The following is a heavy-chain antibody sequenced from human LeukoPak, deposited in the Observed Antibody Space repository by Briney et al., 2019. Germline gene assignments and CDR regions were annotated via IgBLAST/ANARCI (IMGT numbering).Heavy chain of an antibody. CDR2: IIPILGIA. CDR1: GGTFSSYA. V-gene: IGHV1-69*04. J-gene: IGHJ4*02. CDR3: ARGGVGATGYYFDY. D-gene: IGHD1-26*01. Sequence: SVKVPCKASGGTFSSYAINWVRQAPGQGLEWMGRIIPILGIANYAQKFQGRVTITADKSTSTAYMELSSLRSEDTAVYYCARGGVGATGYYFDYWGQGTLVTVSS.